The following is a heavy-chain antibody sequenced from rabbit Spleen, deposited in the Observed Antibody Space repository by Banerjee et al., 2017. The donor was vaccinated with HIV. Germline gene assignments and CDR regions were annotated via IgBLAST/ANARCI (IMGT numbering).Heavy chain of an antibody. D-gene: IGHD2-1*01. CDR3: ARANVNNKDVIGLGL. J-gene: IGHJ3*01. V-gene: IGHV1S45*01. Sequence: QQQLEESGGDLVKPEGSLTLPCTAPGFSFSSAFWICWVPKAPGKGLEWIACIYAIGIVDTDYANWATGRVTISSNTNQNTVTLQMTSLTGADTATYFCARANVNNKDVIGLGLWGQGTLVTVS. CDR1: GFSFSSAFW. CDR2: IYAIGIVDT.